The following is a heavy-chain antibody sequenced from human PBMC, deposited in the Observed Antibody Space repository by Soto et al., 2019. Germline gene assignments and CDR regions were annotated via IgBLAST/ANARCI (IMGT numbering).Heavy chain of an antibody. CDR3: ARLLDGSGSYYTDF. V-gene: IGHV1-18*01. J-gene: IGHJ4*02. CDR1: GYTFTSAG. D-gene: IGHD3-10*01. CDR2: INAYSGNT. Sequence: QVQLVQSGAEVKNPGTSVKVSCKTSGYTFTSAGISWVRQAPGQGLEWMGWINAYSGNTKYAQKVQGRVTMTTETSTSTAYMELSSLTSDDTAVYDCARLLDGSGSYYTDFWGEGTLVTV.